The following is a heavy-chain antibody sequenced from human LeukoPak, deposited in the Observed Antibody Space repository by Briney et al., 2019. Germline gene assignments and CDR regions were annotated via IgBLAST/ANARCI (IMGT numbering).Heavy chain of an antibody. D-gene: IGHD6-13*01. J-gene: IGHJ4*02. CDR2: IWNVGSYK. Sequence: GGSLRLSCAASGFTSFNIDRHWDAQAPGKGWDGGAVIWNVGSYKYYADSVRGRFTISRDNSKNTLYLHMDSLRAEDTAIYYCAKVVQYTASTGTGLDYWGRGTLVTVSS. CDR3: AKVVQYTASTGTGLDY. CDR1: GFTSFNID. V-gene: IGHV3-33*06.